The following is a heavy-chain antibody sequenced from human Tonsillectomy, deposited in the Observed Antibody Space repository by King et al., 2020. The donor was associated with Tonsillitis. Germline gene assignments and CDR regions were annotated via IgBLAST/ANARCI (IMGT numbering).Heavy chain of an antibody. CDR2: TNPDSGGT. V-gene: IGHV1-2*02. CDR1: GYTFTGYY. D-gene: IGHD3-3*01. CDR3: AKTPLSTADADFWRGIYPNWFDP. J-gene: IGHJ5*02. Sequence: QLVQSGAEVKKPGASVKVSCKASGYTFTGYYMHWVRQAPGQGLEWIGWTNPDSGGTNYATKFQGRVTMTMETSIITAYMELSNLTSDDTAVYFCAKTPLSTADADFWRGIYPNWFDPWGQGTLVTVSS.